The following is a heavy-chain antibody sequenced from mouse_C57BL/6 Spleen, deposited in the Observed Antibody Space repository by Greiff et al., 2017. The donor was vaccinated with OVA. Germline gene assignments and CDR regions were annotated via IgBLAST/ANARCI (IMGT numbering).Heavy chain of an antibody. CDR2: IYPGSGST. CDR1: GYTFTSYW. D-gene: IGHD2-10*01. CDR3: ATSYGNYLDY. Sequence: QVQLKQPGAELVKPGASVKLSCKASGYTFTSYWITWVKQRPGQGLEWIGDIYPGSGSTNYTEKFKSKATLTVDTTSSTAYMQLSSLTSEDSAVYYCATSYGNYLDYWGQGTTLTVSS. J-gene: IGHJ2*01. V-gene: IGHV1-55*01.